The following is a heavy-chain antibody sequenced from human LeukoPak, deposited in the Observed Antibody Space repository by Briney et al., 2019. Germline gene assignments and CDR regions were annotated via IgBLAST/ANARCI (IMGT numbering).Heavy chain of an antibody. CDR2: ISPDGTDK. CDR3: AAGITWSDY. V-gene: IGHV3-33*01. D-gene: IGHD2-8*02. J-gene: IGHJ4*02. Sequence: PGGSLRLSCVTSGFSFRSYGMHWVRQAPGKGLECVALISPDGTDKYFTDSVRGRFTISRDNSRSTLFLQMNSLRVDDTAVYYCAAGITWSDYWGQGTLVTVSP. CDR1: GFSFRSYG.